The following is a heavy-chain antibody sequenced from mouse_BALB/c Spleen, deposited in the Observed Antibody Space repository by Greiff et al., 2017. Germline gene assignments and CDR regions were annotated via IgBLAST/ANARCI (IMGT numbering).Heavy chain of an antibody. Sequence: DVMLVESGGGLVQPGGSRKLSCAASGFTFSSFGMHWVRQAPEKGLEWVAYISSGSSTIYYADTVKGRFTISRDNPKNTLFLQMTSLRSEDTAMYYCARWDYGRYFDVWGAGTTVTVSS. CDR3: ARWDYGRYFDV. D-gene: IGHD1-2*01. V-gene: IGHV5-17*02. CDR2: ISSGSSTI. CDR1: GFTFSSFG. J-gene: IGHJ1*01.